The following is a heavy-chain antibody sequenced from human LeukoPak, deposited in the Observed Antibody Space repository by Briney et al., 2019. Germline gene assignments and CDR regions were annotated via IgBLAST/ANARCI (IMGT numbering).Heavy chain of an antibody. CDR2: IYYSGST. J-gene: IGHJ4*02. CDR3: ARESTTGMVTAISIFDY. Sequence: SETLSLTCAVYGGSFSSYYWSWIRQPPGKGLEWIGYIYYSGSTNYNPSLKSRVTISVDTSKNQFSLKLSSVTAADTAVYYCARESTTGMVTAISIFDYWGQGTLVTVSS. CDR1: GGSFSSYY. V-gene: IGHV4-59*01. D-gene: IGHD2-21*02.